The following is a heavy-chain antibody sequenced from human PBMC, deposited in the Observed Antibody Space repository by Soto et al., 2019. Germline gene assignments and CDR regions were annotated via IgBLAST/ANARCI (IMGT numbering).Heavy chain of an antibody. V-gene: IGHV1-18*04. CDR2: ISAYNGNT. CDR3: ARNWVDYYDSSGYYYWFDP. D-gene: IGHD3-22*01. J-gene: IGHJ5*02. CDR1: GYTFTSYG. Sequence: AAVKVSCKASGYTFTSYGISWVRQAPGQGLEGMGWISAYNGNTNYAQKLQGRVAMTTDTSTSTAYMELRSLRSDDTAVYYCARNWVDYYDSSGYYYWFDPWGQGTLVTVSS.